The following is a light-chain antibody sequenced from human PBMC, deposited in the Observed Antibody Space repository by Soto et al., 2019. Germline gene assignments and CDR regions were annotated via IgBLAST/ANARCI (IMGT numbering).Light chain of an antibody. Sequence: EIVMTQSPATLSVSPGERATLSCRASQSVSSNLAWYQQKPGQAPRLLLYGASTRATVIPARFSGSGSGTEFTLTISSLQSEDFADYYCQQYNTWPWTFGQGTKVEIK. V-gene: IGKV3-15*01. CDR1: QSVSSN. J-gene: IGKJ1*01. CDR3: QQYNTWPWT. CDR2: GAS.